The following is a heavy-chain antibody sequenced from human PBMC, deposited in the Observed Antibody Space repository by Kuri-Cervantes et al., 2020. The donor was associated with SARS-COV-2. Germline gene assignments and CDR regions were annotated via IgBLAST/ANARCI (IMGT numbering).Heavy chain of an antibody. CDR3: ARNPHSLTSYYYYYMVV. CDR2: IIPIFGTA. CDR1: GGAFSSYA. Sequence: SVKVSCKASGGAFSSYAISWVRQAPGQGLEWMGGIIPIFGTANYAQKFQGRVTITADESTSTAYMELSSLRSEDTAVYYCARNPHSLTSYYYYYMVVWGTGNMINVSS. D-gene: IGHD4/OR15-4a*01. J-gene: IGHJ6*03. V-gene: IGHV1-69*13.